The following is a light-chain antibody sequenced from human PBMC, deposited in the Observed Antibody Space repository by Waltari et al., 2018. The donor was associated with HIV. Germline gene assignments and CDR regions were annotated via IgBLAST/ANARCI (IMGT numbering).Light chain of an antibody. CDR2: NNY. J-gene: IGLJ1*01. V-gene: IGLV1-51*01. Sequence: QSLLTQPPSVSAAPGQKVSISCSGDSTPPNNYVSWYQQVPGTAHKLLIYNNYKRPPVIPDRFSGSKSGTSVTLGITRLETGDEADYYCGTWDSSLSAYVFGPGTKVSVL. CDR3: GTWDSSLSAYV. CDR1: DSTPPNNY.